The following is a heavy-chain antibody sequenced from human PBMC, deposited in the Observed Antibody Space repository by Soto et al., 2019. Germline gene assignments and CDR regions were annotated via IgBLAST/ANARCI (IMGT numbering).Heavy chain of an antibody. Sequence: ASVKVSCKASGYTFTSYGISWVRQAPGQGLEWMGWISAYNGNTNYAQKLQGRVTMTTDTSTSTAYMELRSLRSDDTAVYYCARAGAVAGTRERSWFDPWGQGTLVTVSS. CDR3: ARAGAVAGTRERSWFDP. CDR1: GYTFTSYG. D-gene: IGHD6-19*01. V-gene: IGHV1-18*04. CDR2: ISAYNGNT. J-gene: IGHJ5*02.